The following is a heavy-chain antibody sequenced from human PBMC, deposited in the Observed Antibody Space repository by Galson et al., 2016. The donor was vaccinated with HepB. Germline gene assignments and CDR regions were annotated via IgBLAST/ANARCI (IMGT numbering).Heavy chain of an antibody. CDR2: IHIGGST. V-gene: IGHV3-53*01. CDR3: VRDTWKWGYNYASDASDI. Sequence: SLRLSCAASGFSVSSNYMSWVRQTPGKGLEWVSVIHIGGSTYYGDSVKGRVTISRDNSKNTVYLQMNSLSAEDTAVYFCVRDTWKWGYNYASDASDIWGRGTMGTVSS. D-gene: IGHD5-18*01. CDR1: GFSVSSNY. J-gene: IGHJ3*02.